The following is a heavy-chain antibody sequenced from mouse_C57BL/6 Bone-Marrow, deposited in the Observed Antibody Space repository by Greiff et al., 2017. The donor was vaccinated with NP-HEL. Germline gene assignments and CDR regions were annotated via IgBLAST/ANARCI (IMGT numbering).Heavy chain of an antibody. V-gene: IGHV5-17*01. CDR3: ARRGRTGTSAWFAY. CDR2: ISSVSSTI. J-gene: IGHJ3*01. CDR1: GFTFSDYG. Sequence: DVHLVESGGGLVKPGGSLKLSCAASGFTFSDYGMHWVRQAPEKGLEWVAYISSVSSTIYYADTVKGRFTISRDNATNTLFLQMTSLRSEDTSMYYCARRGRTGTSAWFAYWGQGTLVTVSA. D-gene: IGHD4-1*01.